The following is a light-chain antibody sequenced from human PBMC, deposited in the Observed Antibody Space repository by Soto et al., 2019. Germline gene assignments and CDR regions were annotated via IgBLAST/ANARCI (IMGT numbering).Light chain of an antibody. CDR2: EDS. J-gene: IGLJ1*01. CDR3: CLSAGSYV. CDR1: SSDVGTYNA. V-gene: IGLV2-23*01. Sequence: QSALTQPASVSGSPGQSITISCTGTSSDVGTYNAVSWYQQQPGKAPTLMIYEDSKRPSGVSNRFSGSKSGDTASLTISGLQTEDEAAYYCCLSAGSYVFGTGTKLTVL.